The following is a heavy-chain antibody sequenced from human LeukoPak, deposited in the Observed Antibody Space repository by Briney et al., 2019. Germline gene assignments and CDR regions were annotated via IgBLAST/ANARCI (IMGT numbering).Heavy chain of an antibody. V-gene: IGHV1-8*01. CDR1: GYTLTSYD. Sequence: GASVKVSCKASGYTLTSYDINWVRQGTGQGLGWMGWMNPNSGRTGYAQNFQGRITITRNTSISTAYMELSSLRSEDTAVYYCTRETSSRYFDYWGQGTLVTVSS. J-gene: IGHJ4*02. CDR3: TRETSSRYFDY. CDR2: MNPNSGRT.